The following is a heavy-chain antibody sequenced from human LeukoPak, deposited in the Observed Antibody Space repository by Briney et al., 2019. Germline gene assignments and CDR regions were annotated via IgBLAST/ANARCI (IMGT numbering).Heavy chain of an antibody. CDR2: ISGSGGST. J-gene: IGHJ4*02. Sequence: GGSLRLSCVPSGFSFSNYAMSWVRQAPGKGLEWVSSISGSGGSTYYADSVKGRFTISRDNSKNTLYLQMNGLRAEDTAVYYCAKDKGGLAYCSSTSCVPDHWGQGTLVTVPS. D-gene: IGHD2-2*01. CDR1: GFSFSNYA. V-gene: IGHV3-23*01. CDR3: AKDKGGLAYCSSTSCVPDH.